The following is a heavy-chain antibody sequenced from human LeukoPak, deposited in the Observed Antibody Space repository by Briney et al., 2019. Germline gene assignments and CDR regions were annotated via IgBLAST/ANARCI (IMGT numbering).Heavy chain of an antibody. Sequence: GGSLRLSCAGSGFTFSSYWMHWVRQAPGKGLVWVSRISTDASSTTYADSVKGRFTISRDNAKGTLYMQMSSLRAEDTAVYYCTGHHQAYSRTYWGQGTLVTVSS. CDR2: ISTDASST. D-gene: IGHD4-11*01. V-gene: IGHV3-74*01. J-gene: IGHJ4*02. CDR3: TGHHQAYSRTY. CDR1: GFTFSSYW.